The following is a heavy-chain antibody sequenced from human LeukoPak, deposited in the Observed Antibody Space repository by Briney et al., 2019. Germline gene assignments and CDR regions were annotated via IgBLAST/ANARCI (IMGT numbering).Heavy chain of an antibody. J-gene: IGHJ6*04. V-gene: IGHV1-2*02. D-gene: IGHD6-19*01. CDR1: GYIFTGYY. CDR3: AISIAVGGNYYGMDL. Sequence: SEKVSCKASGYIFTGYYMQWVRQAAGQGLEWMEWINPYNCDTHYAQKFQGRVTMTRDTSISTAYMELSSLRSADTALYHCAISIAVGGNYYGMDLWGKGTSVTVSS. CDR2: INPYNCDT.